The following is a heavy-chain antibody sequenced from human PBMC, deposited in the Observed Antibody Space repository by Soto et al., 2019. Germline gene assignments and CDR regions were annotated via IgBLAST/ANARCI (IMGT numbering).Heavy chain of an antibody. V-gene: IGHV3-23*01. CDR2: ISGSGSST. CDR1: GFTFSSYA. CDR3: AKAGLSYSYGFYHHDY. D-gene: IGHD5-18*01. J-gene: IGHJ4*02. Sequence: GGSLRLSCAASGFTFSSYAMSWVRQAPGKGLEWVSAISGSGSSTYYADSVKGRFTISRDNSKNTLYLQMNSLRAEDTAVYYCAKAGLSYSYGFYHHDYWGQGTLVTVSS.